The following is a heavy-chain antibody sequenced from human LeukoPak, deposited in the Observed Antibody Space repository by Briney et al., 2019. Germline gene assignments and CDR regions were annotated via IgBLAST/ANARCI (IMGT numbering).Heavy chain of an antibody. D-gene: IGHD5-18*01. CDR1: GVTFSSYE. CDR3: ARDLSGVTGYTYGRGIDY. CDR2: ISSISSYI. J-gene: IGHJ4*02. V-gene: IGHV3-21*01. Sequence: GGSLRLSCAASGVTFSSYEMNWVRQAPGKGLEWVSSISSISSYIYYADSVKGRFTISRDNAKNSLYLQMNSLRAEDTAVYYCARDLSGVTGYTYGRGIDYWGQGTLVTVSS.